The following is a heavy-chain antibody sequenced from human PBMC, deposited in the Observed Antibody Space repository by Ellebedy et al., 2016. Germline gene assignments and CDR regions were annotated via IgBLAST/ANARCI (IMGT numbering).Heavy chain of an antibody. CDR2: ISSTSNYI. CDR1: GFTFSIYS. V-gene: IGHV3-21*01. Sequence: GGSLRLXCAASGFTFSIYSMHWVRQAPGKGLEWVSSISSTSNYIRYADSLKGRFTISRDNAENSLYLQMNSLRAEDTAVYYCATTKGEYWPYWGQGTLVTVSS. CDR3: ATTKGEYWPY. D-gene: IGHD2-8*02. J-gene: IGHJ4*02.